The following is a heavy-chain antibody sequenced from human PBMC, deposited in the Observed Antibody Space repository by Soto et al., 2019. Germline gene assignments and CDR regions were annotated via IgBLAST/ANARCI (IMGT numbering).Heavy chain of an antibody. J-gene: IGHJ4*02. CDR1: GSISTTTP. Sequence: EVQLLESGGGLVQPGGSLRLSCAASGSISTTTPLSWVRQAPGKGLEWVSTISGRGTNTYYADSVNGRFIISRDNLKYTVILQMNGLGVEDTALSYCATSFRYFDNWGQGTRVTVSS. CDR2: ISGRGTNT. CDR3: ATSFRYFDN. V-gene: IGHV3-23*01.